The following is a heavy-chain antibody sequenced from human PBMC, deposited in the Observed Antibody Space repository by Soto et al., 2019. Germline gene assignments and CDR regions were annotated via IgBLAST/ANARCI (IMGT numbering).Heavy chain of an antibody. V-gene: IGHV4-31*01. CDR2: ISHSGST. J-gene: IGHJ4*02. CDR1: GGSISSAAYY. CDR3: XXEYTYGSNFFDC. D-gene: IGHD5-18*01. Sequence: QVQLQESGPGLVKPSQTLSLSCTVSGGSISSAAYYWSWIRQHPGKGLEWIGYISHSGSTYYTPSRXXXXXXXXXXXXXXXXXXXXXXXXXXXXXXXXXXEYTYGSNFFDCWGQGALVTVSS.